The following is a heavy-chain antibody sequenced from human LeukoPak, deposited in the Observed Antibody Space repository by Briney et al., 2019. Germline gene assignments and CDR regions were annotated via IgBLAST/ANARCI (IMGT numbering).Heavy chain of an antibody. J-gene: IGHJ6*03. CDR3: ARVMACYSYMDV. Sequence: GGSLRLSCAASGFTFSRYAMNWVRQAPGKGLEWVSSISTTSSSSYIHYADSMKGRFTISRDNAKSSLYLQMNSLRAEDTAVYYCARVMACYSYMDVWGKGTTVTVSS. CDR2: ISTTSSSSYI. V-gene: IGHV3-21*01. D-gene: IGHD3-10*01. CDR1: GFTFSRYA.